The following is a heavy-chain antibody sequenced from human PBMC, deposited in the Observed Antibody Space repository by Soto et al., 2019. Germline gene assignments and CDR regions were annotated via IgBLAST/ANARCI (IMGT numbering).Heavy chain of an antibody. Sequence: ASVKVSCKASGYTFTGYYMHWVRQAPGQGLEWMGWINPNSDGTNYAQKFQGWVTMTRDTSISTAYMELSRLRSDDTAVYYCATHCTNGVCRDYYGMDVWGQGTTVTVSS. J-gene: IGHJ6*02. CDR2: INPNSDGT. CDR1: GYTFTGYY. D-gene: IGHD2-8*01. V-gene: IGHV1-2*04. CDR3: ATHCTNGVCRDYYGMDV.